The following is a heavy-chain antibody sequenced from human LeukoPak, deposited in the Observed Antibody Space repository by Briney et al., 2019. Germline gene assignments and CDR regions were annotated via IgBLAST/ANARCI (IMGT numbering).Heavy chain of an antibody. J-gene: IGHJ3*02. CDR2: TRNKANRYTT. Sequence: GGSLRLSCAASGFTLSDHYMDWVRQAPGKGLEWVGRTRNKANRYTTEYAVSVKGRFTISRDDSKNSLYLQINSLKTEDTAVYYCTRGGRYLPLDIWGQGTMVTVSS. CDR3: TRGGRYLPLDI. D-gene: IGHD3-10*01. CDR1: GFTLSDHY. V-gene: IGHV3-72*01.